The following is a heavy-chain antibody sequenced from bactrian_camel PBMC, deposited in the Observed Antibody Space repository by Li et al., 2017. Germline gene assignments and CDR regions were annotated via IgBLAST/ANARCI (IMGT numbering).Heavy chain of an antibody. D-gene: IGHD3*01. CDR1: GHTFSIGR. J-gene: IGHJ4*01. Sequence: VQLVESGGGSVQAGGSRTLSCAASGHTFSIGRAAWFRQAPGKEREGVAGIASDGLTDYNDSVKGRFTISRDNAKDTLYLQMNSLKIEDTAVYYCALGSSRQATMTARGKGTQVTVS. CDR2: IASDGLT. V-gene: IGHV3S53*01.